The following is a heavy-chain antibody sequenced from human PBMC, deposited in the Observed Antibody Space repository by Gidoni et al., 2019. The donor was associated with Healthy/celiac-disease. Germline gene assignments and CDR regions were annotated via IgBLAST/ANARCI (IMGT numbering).Heavy chain of an antibody. J-gene: IGHJ5*02. Sequence: EVQLVESGGGLVQPGRSLRLSCTASGFTFGDYAMSWVRQAPGKGLEWVGFIRSKAYGGTTEYAASVKGRFTISRDDSKSIAYLQMNSLKTEDTAVYYCTSGGIVGSWGQGTLVTVS. V-gene: IGHV3-49*04. D-gene: IGHD2-15*01. CDR1: GFTFGDYA. CDR2: IRSKAYGGTT. CDR3: TSGGIVGS.